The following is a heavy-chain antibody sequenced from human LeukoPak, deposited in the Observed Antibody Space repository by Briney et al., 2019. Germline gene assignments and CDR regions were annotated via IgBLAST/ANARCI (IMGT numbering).Heavy chain of an antibody. CDR3: AKGTSNNCYSAMDV. CDR2: ISDSGGST. J-gene: IGHJ6*02. D-gene: IGHD2/OR15-2a*01. CDR1: GFTFSSYS. V-gene: IGHV3-23*01. Sequence: GGSLRLSCAASGFTFSSYSMNWVRQAPGKGLEWVSVISDSGGSTYYAGSVKGRFTISRDNSKNTLYLQMNSLRAEDTAVYYCAKGTSNNCYSAMDVWGQGTTVTVS.